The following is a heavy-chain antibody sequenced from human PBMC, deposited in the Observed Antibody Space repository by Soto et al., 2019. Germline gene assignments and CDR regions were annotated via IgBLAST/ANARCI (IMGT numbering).Heavy chain of an antibody. D-gene: IGHD1-26*01. V-gene: IGHV4-59*01. CDR3: ARRYGGNFDY. J-gene: IGHJ4*02. CDR2: IYYSGST. Sequence: SETLSLTCSVSGGSISSYYWSWIRQPPGKGLEWIGYIYYSGSTNYNPSLKNRVTISVDTSKNQFSLKLSSVTAADTAVYYCARRYGGNFDYWGQGTLVTVSS. CDR1: GGSISSYY.